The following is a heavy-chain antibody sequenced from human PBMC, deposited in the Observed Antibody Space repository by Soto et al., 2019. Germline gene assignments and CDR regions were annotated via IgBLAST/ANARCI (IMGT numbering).Heavy chain of an antibody. Sequence: GGSLRLSCASSGFTFSSYSMNWVRESPGKWLEWISYISTTSSSIYYADSVKGRFTISRDNAKNSLFLQMNSLRDEDTAVYYCARKGVAFEYWGQGALDSVSS. J-gene: IGHJ4*02. CDR1: GFTFSSYS. CDR2: ISTTSSSI. CDR3: ARKGVAFEY. V-gene: IGHV3-48*02. D-gene: IGHD3-3*01.